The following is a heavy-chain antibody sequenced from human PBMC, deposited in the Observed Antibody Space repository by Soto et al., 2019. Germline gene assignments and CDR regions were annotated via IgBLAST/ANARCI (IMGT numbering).Heavy chain of an antibody. D-gene: IGHD3-22*01. Sequence: QVQLVQSGAEVKKPGASVKVSCKASGYTFTSYYMHWVRQAPGQGLEWMGIINPSGGSTSYAQKFQGRVTMTRYTSTSTVYMELSSLRSEDTAVYYCARDPRYYYDSSGYRWFDPWGQGTLVTVSS. CDR1: GYTFTSYY. J-gene: IGHJ5*02. CDR2: INPSGGST. V-gene: IGHV1-46*01. CDR3: ARDPRYYYDSSGYRWFDP.